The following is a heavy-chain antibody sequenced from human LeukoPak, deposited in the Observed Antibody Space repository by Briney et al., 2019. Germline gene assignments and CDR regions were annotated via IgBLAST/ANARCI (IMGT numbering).Heavy chain of an antibody. J-gene: IGHJ6*02. D-gene: IGHD3-10*01. CDR2: INTNTGNP. Sequence: ASVKVSCKASGGTFSSYAMNWVRQAPGQGLEWMGWINTNTGNPTYAQGFTGRFVFSLDTSVSTAYLQISSLKAEDTAVYYCARSHYYGSGSYYPAADGMDVWGQGTTVTVSS. V-gene: IGHV7-4-1*02. CDR1: GGTFSSYA. CDR3: ARSHYYGSGSYYPAADGMDV.